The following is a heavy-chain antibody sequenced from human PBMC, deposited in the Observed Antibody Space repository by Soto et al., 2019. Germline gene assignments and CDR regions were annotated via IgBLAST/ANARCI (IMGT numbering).Heavy chain of an antibody. CDR3: ARFSVGHYNSSGYYFVDL. CDR1: GSSISSRGYY. CDR2: IYYSGIT. V-gene: IGHV4-31*03. D-gene: IGHD3-22*01. J-gene: IGHJ5*02. Sequence: SETLSLTCTVSGSSISSRGYYWPWIRQHPGKGLEWIGSIYYSGITYHSPSLQSRVSISIDTSKKKLSLNMNSVDDEDTAVYYCARFSVGHYNSSGYYFVDLWGQGTMVTVS.